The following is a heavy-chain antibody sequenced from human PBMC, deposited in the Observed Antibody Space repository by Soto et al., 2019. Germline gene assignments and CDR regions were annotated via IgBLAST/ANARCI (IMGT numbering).Heavy chain of an antibody. J-gene: IGHJ4*02. CDR3: ARDGPQFLDY. D-gene: IGHD1-1*01. V-gene: IGHV3-33*01. CDR1: DFAFSNYV. CDR2: IWYEGTNK. Sequence: GGSLRLSCVASDFAFSNYVMHWVRQAPGKGLEWVALIWYEGTNKYYGDSVKGRFTVSRDNSKKTLYLQMNSLRAEDTGVYYCARDGPQFLDYWGRGPLVTVSS.